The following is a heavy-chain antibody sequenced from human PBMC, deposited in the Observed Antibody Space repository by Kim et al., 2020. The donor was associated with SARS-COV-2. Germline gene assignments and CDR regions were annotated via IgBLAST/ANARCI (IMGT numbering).Heavy chain of an antibody. J-gene: IGHJ4*02. Sequence: VSTTAADPWAGRFTISRDNSKNAWYLQRNSLRVDDTAVYYCARDDGLEYWGQGTLVIVSS. V-gene: IGHV3-23*01. CDR3: ARDDGLEY. CDR2: VST. D-gene: IGHD3-3*01.